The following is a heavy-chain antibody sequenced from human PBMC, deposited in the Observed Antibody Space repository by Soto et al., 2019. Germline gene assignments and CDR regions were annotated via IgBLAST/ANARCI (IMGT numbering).Heavy chain of an antibody. D-gene: IGHD3-10*01. J-gene: IGHJ4*02. Sequence: PGGSLRLSCAASGFTFGSYAMSWVRQAPGKGLEWVSAISGSGGSTYYADSVKGRFTISRDNSKNTLYLQMNSLRAEDTAVYYCAKAPFAFGTYGPWVYFDYWGQGTLVTVSS. CDR3: AKAPFAFGTYGPWVYFDY. CDR2: ISGSGGST. V-gene: IGHV3-23*01. CDR1: GFTFGSYA.